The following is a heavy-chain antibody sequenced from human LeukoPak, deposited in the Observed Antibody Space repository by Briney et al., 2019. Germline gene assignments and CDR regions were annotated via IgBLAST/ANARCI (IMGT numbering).Heavy chain of an antibody. D-gene: IGHD3-10*01. CDR1: GFTFSSYE. Sequence: PGGSLRLSCAASGFTFSSYEMNWVRQAPGKGLEWVLFISTGGTNKYYADSVRGRFTISRDNAKNSLYLQMNSLRAEDRAVYYCARSRGSVEYWGQGTLVTVSS. J-gene: IGHJ4*02. CDR3: ARSRGSVEY. V-gene: IGHV3-48*03. CDR2: ISTGGTNK.